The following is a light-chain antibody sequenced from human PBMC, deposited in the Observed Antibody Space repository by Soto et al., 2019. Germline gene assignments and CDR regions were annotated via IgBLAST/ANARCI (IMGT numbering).Light chain of an antibody. CDR2: DDS. Sequence: SYEQTHPPAGSLAPGHTARITCGGSNIETKSVHWYRQKAGQAPVLVVCDDSVRPSGIPERFSGSNSGNTATLTISRVDAGDEADYYCQVWDSTSAHYVFGTGTKVTVL. J-gene: IGLJ1*01. CDR1: NIETKS. V-gene: IGLV3-21*02. CDR3: QVWDSTSAHYV.